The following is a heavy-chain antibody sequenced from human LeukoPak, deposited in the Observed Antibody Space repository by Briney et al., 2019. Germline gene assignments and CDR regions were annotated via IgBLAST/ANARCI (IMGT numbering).Heavy chain of an antibody. CDR1: GYTFTGYY. Sequence: GASVKVSCKASGYTFTGYYMHWVRQAPGQGLEWMGWINPKSGGTNYAQKFQGRVTMTRDTSISTAYMELSRLRSDDTAVYYCASLGLPIDAFDIWGQGTMVTVSS. D-gene: IGHD1-26*01. J-gene: IGHJ3*02. CDR2: INPKSGGT. V-gene: IGHV1-2*02. CDR3: ASLGLPIDAFDI.